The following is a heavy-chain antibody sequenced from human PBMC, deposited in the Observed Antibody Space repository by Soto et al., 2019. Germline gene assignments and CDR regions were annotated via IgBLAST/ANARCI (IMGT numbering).Heavy chain of an antibody. J-gene: IGHJ3*02. Sequence: SETLSLTCAVYGGSFSGYYWSWIRQPPGKGLEWIGYIYYSGSTNYNPSLKSRVTISVDTSKNQFSLKLSSVTAADTAVYYCARFGVVAAIVTTDAFDIWGQGTMVTVSS. D-gene: IGHD2-15*01. V-gene: IGHV4-59*01. CDR1: GGSFSGYY. CDR3: ARFGVVAAIVTTDAFDI. CDR2: IYYSGST.